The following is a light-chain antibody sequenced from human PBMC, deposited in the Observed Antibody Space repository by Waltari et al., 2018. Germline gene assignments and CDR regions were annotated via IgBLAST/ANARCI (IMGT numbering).Light chain of an antibody. J-gene: IGKJ2*01. CDR2: WAS. Sequence: DIVMTQSPDSLAVSLGERATINCKSSQSVLYSSNNKNYLAWYQQKPGQPPKLLIYWASTRESGVPDRFSGSESETDFTLTISSLQAEDVAVYYCQQYYSTPHTFGQGTKLEIK. V-gene: IGKV4-1*01. CDR3: QQYYSTPHT. CDR1: QSVLYSSNNKNY.